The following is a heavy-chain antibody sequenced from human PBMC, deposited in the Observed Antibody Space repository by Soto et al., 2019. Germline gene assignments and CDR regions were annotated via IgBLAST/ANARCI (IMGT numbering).Heavy chain of an antibody. Sequence: QVQMVQSGAEVKKPGASVKVSCKASGYTFTNYGISWVRQAPGQDLEWMGWINPSNANTVYAQKLQDRVTMTTDTSTTTADMELTSLRSDDTAVYYCARDSTSPNCLSTSCPRGGWFDPWGQGTLLTVSS. CDR2: INPSNANT. J-gene: IGHJ5*02. V-gene: IGHV1-18*04. CDR3: ARDSTSPNCLSTSCPRGGWFDP. CDR1: GYTFTNYG. D-gene: IGHD2-2*01.